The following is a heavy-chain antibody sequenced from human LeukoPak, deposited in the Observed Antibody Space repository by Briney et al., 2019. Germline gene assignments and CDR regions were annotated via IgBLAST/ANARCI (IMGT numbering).Heavy chain of an antibody. Sequence: GGSLRLSCAASGFTFSSYSMNWVRQAPGKGLEWVSSISSSSSYIYYADSVKGRFTISRDNAKNSLYLQVNSLRAEDTAVYYCARDHSSSWYVDYWGQGTLVTVSS. CDR3: ARDHSSSWYVDY. CDR2: ISSSSSYI. J-gene: IGHJ4*02. CDR1: GFTFSSYS. D-gene: IGHD6-13*01. V-gene: IGHV3-21*01.